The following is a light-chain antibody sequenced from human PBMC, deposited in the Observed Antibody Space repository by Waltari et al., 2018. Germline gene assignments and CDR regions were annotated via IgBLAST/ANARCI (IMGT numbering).Light chain of an antibody. Sequence: QSVLTQPPSMSGAPGQSVTISCTGSRSNIGAGHAVHWSQVFPGTAPKLLIYGTNNRPSGVPDRFSGSKSDTSASLAIGGLQAEDEADYYCQSFDIRLSGGVVFGGGTKVTVL. CDR1: RSNIGAGHA. CDR3: QSFDIRLSGGVV. J-gene: IGLJ3*02. CDR2: GTN. V-gene: IGLV1-40*01.